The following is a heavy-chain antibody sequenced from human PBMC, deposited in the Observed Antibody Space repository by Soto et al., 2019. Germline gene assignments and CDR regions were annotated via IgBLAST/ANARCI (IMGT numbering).Heavy chain of an antibody. D-gene: IGHD3-9*01. J-gene: IGHJ6*02. CDR2: IYYSGST. Sequence: SETLSLTCTVSGGSISSSSYYWGWIRQPPGKGLDWIGSIYYSGSTYYNPSLKSRVTISVDTSKNQFSLKLSSVTAADTAVYYCASRASLRYFDWLPRGYYYYGMDVWGQGTTVT. CDR1: GGSISSSSYY. CDR3: ASRASLRYFDWLPRGYYYYGMDV. V-gene: IGHV4-39*01.